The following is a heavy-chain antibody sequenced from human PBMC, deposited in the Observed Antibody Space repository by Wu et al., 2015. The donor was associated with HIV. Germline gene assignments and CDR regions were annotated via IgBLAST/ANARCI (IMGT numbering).Heavy chain of an antibody. CDR3: AKDLNLA. J-gene: IGHJ5*02. V-gene: IGHV1-69*13. CDR2: IIPIFGTA. Sequence: QVQLVQSGAEVKKPGSSVKVSCKASGGTFSSYAISWVRQAPGQGLEWMGRIIPIFGTANYAQKFPGRVTITADESTSTGHMELSSLRFLRTHGRVYCAKDLNLAWGQGTLVTVSS. CDR1: GGTFSSYA.